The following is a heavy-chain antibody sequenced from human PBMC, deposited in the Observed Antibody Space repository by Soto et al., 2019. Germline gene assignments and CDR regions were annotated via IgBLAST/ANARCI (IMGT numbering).Heavy chain of an antibody. D-gene: IGHD3-3*01. V-gene: IGHV1-18*01. J-gene: IGHJ6*02. CDR2: ISAYNGNI. Sequence: ASVKVSCKASGYAFTSYGISWVRQAPGQGLEWMGWISAYNGNINYAQKLQGRVTMTTDTSTSTAYMELRSLRSDDTAVYYCARDYGITIFGINYYYYYGMDVWGQGTTVTVSS. CDR1: GYAFTSYG. CDR3: ARDYGITIFGINYYYYYGMDV.